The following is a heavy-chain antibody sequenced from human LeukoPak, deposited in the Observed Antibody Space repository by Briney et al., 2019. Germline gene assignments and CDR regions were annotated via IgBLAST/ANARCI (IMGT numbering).Heavy chain of an antibody. D-gene: IGHD2-21*01. CDR3: ARDRGYSGRAFDI. CDR2: IYYSGST. J-gene: IGHJ3*02. Sequence: SETLSLTCTVSGGSISSGDYYWSWIRQPPGKGLEWIGYIYYSGSTYYNPSLKSRVTISVDTSKNQFSLKLSSVTAADTAVYYCARDRGYSGRAFDIWGQGKMVTVSS. V-gene: IGHV4-30-4*08. CDR1: GGSISSGDYY.